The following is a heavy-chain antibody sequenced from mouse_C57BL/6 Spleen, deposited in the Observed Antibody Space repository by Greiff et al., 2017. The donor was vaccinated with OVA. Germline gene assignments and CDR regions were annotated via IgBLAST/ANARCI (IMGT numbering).Heavy chain of an antibody. Sequence: EVHLMESGGGLVKPGGSLKLSCAASGFTFSSYAMSWVRQTPEKRLEWVATLSDGGSYTYYPDNVKGRFTISRDNAKNNLYLQMSHLKSEDTAMYYCARDGKGWYFDVWGTGTTVTVSS. CDR1: GFTFSSYA. CDR2: LSDGGSYT. V-gene: IGHV5-4*01. CDR3: ARDGKGWYFDV. J-gene: IGHJ1*03. D-gene: IGHD2-1*01.